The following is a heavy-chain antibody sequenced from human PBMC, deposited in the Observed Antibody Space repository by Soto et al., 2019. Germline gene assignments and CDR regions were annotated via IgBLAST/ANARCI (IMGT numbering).Heavy chain of an antibody. Sequence: QVQLVQSGAEVKKPGASVKVSCKASGYTFTSYGISWVRQAPGQGLEWMGWISAYNGNTNYAQKLQGRVTMTKDTSTSRAYMDLSSLRSDDTAVYYCARDLGSYGFHYGMDVWGQGTTVTVAS. D-gene: IGHD5-18*01. CDR1: GYTFTSYG. CDR2: ISAYNGNT. V-gene: IGHV1-18*01. J-gene: IGHJ6*02. CDR3: ARDLGSYGFHYGMDV.